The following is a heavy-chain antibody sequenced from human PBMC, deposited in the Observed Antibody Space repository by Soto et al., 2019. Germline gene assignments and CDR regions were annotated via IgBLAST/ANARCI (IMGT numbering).Heavy chain of an antibody. CDR3: AKDMGRYCSSTSCYYYGLDV. D-gene: IGHD2-2*01. V-gene: IGHV3-9*01. CDR2: ISWNSGRI. Sequence: EVQLVESGGHLVQPGRSLRLSCAASGFNVDDYAMHWVRQAPGKGLEWVSGISWNSGRIGYADSVKGRFTISRDNAKNSLYLQMNSLRAEDTALYYCAKDMGRYCSSTSCYYYGLDVWGQGTTVTVSS. J-gene: IGHJ6*02. CDR1: GFNVDDYA.